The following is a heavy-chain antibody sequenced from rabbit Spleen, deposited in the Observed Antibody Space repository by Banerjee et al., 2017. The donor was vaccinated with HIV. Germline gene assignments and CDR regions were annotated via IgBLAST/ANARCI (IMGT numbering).Heavy chain of an antibody. CDR1: GFSFNDDYV. J-gene: IGHJ4*01. CDR3: ARGGEGGYGYLDL. Sequence: QQQLVESGGGLVKPGASLTLTCKASGFSFNDDYVMCWVRQSPGKGLKWIACINTWSNRPVYASWAKGRFTMSKTSSTTVTLQMTSLTVADTATYFCARGGEGGYGYLDLWGQGTLVTVS. D-gene: IGHD5-1*01. V-gene: IGHV1S45*01. CDR2: INTWSNRP.